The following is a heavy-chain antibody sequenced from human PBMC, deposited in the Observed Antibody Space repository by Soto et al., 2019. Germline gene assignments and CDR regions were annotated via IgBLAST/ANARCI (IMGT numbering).Heavy chain of an antibody. CDR3: AREGCISTSCWKGRRLDP. CDR2: IIPIFGTA. CDR1: GGTFSSYA. V-gene: IGHV1-69*12. Sequence: QVQLVQSGAEVKKPGSSVKVSCKASGGTFSSYAISWVRQAPGQGLEWMGGIIPIFGTANYAQKFQGRVTITADESTSTAYMELSSLRSEDTAVYYCAREGCISTSCWKGRRLDPWGQGTLVTVSS. D-gene: IGHD2-2*01. J-gene: IGHJ5*02.